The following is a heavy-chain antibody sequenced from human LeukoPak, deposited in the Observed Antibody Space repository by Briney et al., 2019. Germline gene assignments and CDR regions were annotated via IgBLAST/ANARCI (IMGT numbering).Heavy chain of an antibody. CDR1: GYTFTTHG. V-gene: IGHV1-18*01. J-gene: IGHJ2*01. CDR2: ISAHNGNT. Sequence: ASVKVSCKASGYTFTTHGIAWVRQAPGQGLEWMGWISAHNGNTNYAQSLQGRVTMTTDTSTNTAYMELRSLRSDDTAVYYCARDGYFDLWGRGTPVIVSS. CDR3: ARDGYFDL.